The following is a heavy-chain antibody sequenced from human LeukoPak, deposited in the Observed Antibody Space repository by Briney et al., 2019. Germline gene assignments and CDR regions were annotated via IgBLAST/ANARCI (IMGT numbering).Heavy chain of an antibody. CDR1: GGSITSSSYY. CDR2: IYYSGST. J-gene: IGHJ4*02. V-gene: IGHV4-39*01. CDR3: APYCSSTSCYGEGDY. Sequence: PSETLSLTCTVSGGSITSSSYYWGWIRQPPGKGLEWIGSIYYSGSTYYNPSLKSRVTISVDTSKNQFSLNLSSVTAAGTAVYYCAPYCSSTSCYGEGDYWGQGTLVTVSS. D-gene: IGHD2-2*01.